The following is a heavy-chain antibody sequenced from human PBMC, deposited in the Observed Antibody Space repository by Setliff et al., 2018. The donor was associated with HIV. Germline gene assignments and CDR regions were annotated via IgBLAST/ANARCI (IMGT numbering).Heavy chain of an antibody. J-gene: IGHJ4*02. D-gene: IGHD3-3*01. V-gene: IGHV3-30*02. CDR3: ARDVSWRVRTYIDY. CDR1: GFTFHTYD. Sequence: GGSLRLSCAASGFTFHTYDMHWVRQVPGKGLAWVPFIRCAGTDKCYLDSVKGRFTISRDNGKNSLYLQMNSLTAEDTAVYYCARDVSWRVRTYIDYWGQGALVTVSS. CDR2: IRCAGTDK.